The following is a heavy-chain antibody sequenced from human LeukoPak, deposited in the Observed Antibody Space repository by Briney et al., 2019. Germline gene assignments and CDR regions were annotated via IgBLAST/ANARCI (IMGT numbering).Heavy chain of an antibody. Sequence: ASVKVSCKASGYTFSGYYMHWVRQAPGQGLEWMGWINPNSGGTYYTQKFQGRVTMTRDTSISTAYMELSSLRSDDTAVYYCARGGYSGTEKPNDYWGQGTLVTVFS. CDR1: GYTFSGYY. V-gene: IGHV1-2*02. J-gene: IGHJ4*02. CDR2: INPNSGGT. CDR3: ARGGYSGTEKPNDY. D-gene: IGHD1-26*01.